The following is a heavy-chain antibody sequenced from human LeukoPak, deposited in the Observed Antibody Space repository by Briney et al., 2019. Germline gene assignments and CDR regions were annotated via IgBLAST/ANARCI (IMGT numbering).Heavy chain of an antibody. CDR3: ARDPNYGSGSYADY. V-gene: IGHV3-48*03. CDR1: EFTFSNYE. D-gene: IGHD3-10*01. Sequence: GGSLRLSCAASEFTFSNYEMNWVRQAPGKGLEWVSYISSGGSTIYYADSVKDRYTISRDNAKNSLYLQMNSLRAEDTAVYYCARDPNYGSGSYADYWGQGTLVTVSS. J-gene: IGHJ4*02. CDR2: ISSGGSTI.